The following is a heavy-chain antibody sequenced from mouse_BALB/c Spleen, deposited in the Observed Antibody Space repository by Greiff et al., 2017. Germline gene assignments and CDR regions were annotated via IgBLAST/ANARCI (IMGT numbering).Heavy chain of an antibody. Sequence: VESGGGLVKPGGSLKLSCAASGFAFSSYDMSWVRQTPEKRLEWVAYISSGGGSTYYPDTVKGRFTISRDNAKNTLYLQMSSLKSEDTAMYYCARRYYAMDYWGQGTSVTVSS. J-gene: IGHJ4*01. V-gene: IGHV5-12-1*01. CDR1: GFAFSSYD. CDR2: ISSGGGST. CDR3: ARRYYAMDY.